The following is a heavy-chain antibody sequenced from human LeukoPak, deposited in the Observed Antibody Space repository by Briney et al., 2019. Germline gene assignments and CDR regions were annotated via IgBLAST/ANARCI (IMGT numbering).Heavy chain of an antibody. J-gene: IGHJ4*02. Sequence: SETLSLTCTVSGGSVSSGGYYWSWLRQPPGKGPEGIGYIQYSGITNYNPSLKSRVTISADTSKNKFSLNLSAVTAADTAQYYCARIGDYSGAYWGQGTLVTVSS. CDR2: IQYSGIT. CDR3: ARIGDYSGAY. V-gene: IGHV4-61*08. CDR1: GGSVSSGGYY. D-gene: IGHD2-15*01.